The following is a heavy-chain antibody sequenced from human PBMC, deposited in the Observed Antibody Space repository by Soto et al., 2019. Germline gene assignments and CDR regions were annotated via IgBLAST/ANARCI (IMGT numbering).Heavy chain of an antibody. D-gene: IGHD3-22*01. Sequence: EVQLLESGGGLVQPGGSLRLSCAASGFTFSSYAMSWVRQAPGKGLEWVSAISGSGGSTYYADSVKGRFTISRDNSKNTRYLQMNGRGAEDTAVYYCAKAEITMIGVDHLGLWGYWGQGTLVTVSS. V-gene: IGHV3-23*01. J-gene: IGHJ4*02. CDR1: GFTFSSYA. CDR3: AKAEITMIGVDHLGLWGY. CDR2: ISGSGGST.